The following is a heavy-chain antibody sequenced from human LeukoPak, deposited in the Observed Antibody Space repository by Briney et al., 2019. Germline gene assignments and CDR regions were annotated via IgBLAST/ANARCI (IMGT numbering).Heavy chain of an antibody. J-gene: IGHJ4*02. V-gene: IGHV1-3*01. CDR2: INAGNGNT. Sequence: ASVKVSCKASGYTFSTYPMNWVRQAPGQGLEWMGWINAGNGNTKYSQKFQGRVTITRDTSASTAYMELSSLRSEDTAVYYCARDTRPLNWDYFDYWGQGTLVTVSS. CDR3: ARDTRPLNWDYFDY. CDR1: GYTFSTYP. D-gene: IGHD7-27*01.